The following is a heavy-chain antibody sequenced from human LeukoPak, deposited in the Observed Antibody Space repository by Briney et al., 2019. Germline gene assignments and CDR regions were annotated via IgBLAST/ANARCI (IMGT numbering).Heavy chain of an antibody. J-gene: IGHJ4*02. V-gene: IGHV5-51*01. CDR2: IYPGDSDT. Sequence: GESLKISCKGSGSSFTSYWIGWVRQMPGKGLEWMGIIYPGDSDTRYSPSFHGQATISAAKTISTAYLQWSSLKASDTAMYYCARPQRKGRNTARPRDYFDYWGQGTLVTVSS. CDR3: ARPQRKGRNTARPRDYFDY. CDR1: GSSFTSYW. D-gene: IGHD5-18*01.